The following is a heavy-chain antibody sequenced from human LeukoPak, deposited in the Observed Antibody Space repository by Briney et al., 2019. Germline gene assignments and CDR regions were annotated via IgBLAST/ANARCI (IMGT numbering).Heavy chain of an antibody. J-gene: IGHJ4*02. CDR3: ARYLGYSSGCYFDY. D-gene: IGHD6-19*01. Sequence: GGSLRLSCAASGFTVSSNYMRWVRQAPGKGLEWVSVIYSGGSTYYADSVKGRFTISRDNSKNTLYLQMNSLRAEDTAVYYCARYLGYSSGCYFDYWGQGTLVSVSS. CDR2: IYSGGST. CDR1: GFTVSSNY. V-gene: IGHV3-53*01.